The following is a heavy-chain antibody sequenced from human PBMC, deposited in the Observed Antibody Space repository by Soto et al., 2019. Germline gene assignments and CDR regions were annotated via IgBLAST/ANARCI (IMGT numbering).Heavy chain of an antibody. D-gene: IGHD2-15*01. CDR3: AKDRVGRYCSGGSCYRSFDY. J-gene: IGHJ4*02. V-gene: IGHV3-23*01. CDR1: GFTFSSYA. CDR2: ISGSGGST. Sequence: PGGSLRLSCAASGFTFSSYAMSWVRQAPGKGLEWVSAISGSGGSTYYADSVKGRFTISRDNSKNTLYLQMNSLRAEDTAVYYCAKDRVGRYCSGGSCYRSFDYWGQGTLVTVSS.